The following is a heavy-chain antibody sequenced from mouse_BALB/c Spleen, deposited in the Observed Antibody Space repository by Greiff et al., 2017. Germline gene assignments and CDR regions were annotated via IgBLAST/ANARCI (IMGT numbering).Heavy chain of an antibody. CDR2: INPSTGYT. CDR1: GYTFTSYW. V-gene: IGHV1-7*01. Sequence: QVQLQQSGAELAKPGASVKMSCKASGYTFTSYWMHWVKQRPGQGLEWIGYINPSTGYTEYNQKFKDKATLTADKSSSTAYMQLSSLTSEDSAVYYCASPYGNYPFAYWGQGTLVTVSA. CDR3: ASPYGNYPFAY. J-gene: IGHJ3*01. D-gene: IGHD2-10*02.